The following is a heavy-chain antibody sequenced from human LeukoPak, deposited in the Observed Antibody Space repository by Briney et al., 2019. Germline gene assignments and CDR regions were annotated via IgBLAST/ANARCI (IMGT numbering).Heavy chain of an antibody. J-gene: IGHJ4*02. CDR1: GLTFSGYD. V-gene: IGHV3-30*03. CDR3: ARAGIGSSSWYVLFY. Sequence: GGSLRLSCAASGLTFSGYDMHWVRQAPGKGLEWVAVISYDGSNKYYADSVKGRFTISRDNSKNTLYLQMNSLRAEDTAVYYCARAGIGSSSWYVLFYWGQGTLVTVSS. D-gene: IGHD6-13*01. CDR2: ISYDGSNK.